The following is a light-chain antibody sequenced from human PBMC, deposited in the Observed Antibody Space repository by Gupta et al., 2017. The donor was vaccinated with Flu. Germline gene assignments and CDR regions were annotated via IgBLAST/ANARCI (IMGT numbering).Light chain of an antibody. CDR1: QSVLYSSNNKNY. CDR3: QQGFT. CDR2: WAS. J-gene: IGKJ3*01. V-gene: IGKV4-1*01. Sequence: DIVMTQSPDSLAVSLGERATINCKSSQSVLYSSNNKNYLAWYQQKPGQPPKLLIYWASTRESGVPDRFSGSGSGTDFTRTISSLQAEDVEGYYCQQGFTFGPGTKVDIK.